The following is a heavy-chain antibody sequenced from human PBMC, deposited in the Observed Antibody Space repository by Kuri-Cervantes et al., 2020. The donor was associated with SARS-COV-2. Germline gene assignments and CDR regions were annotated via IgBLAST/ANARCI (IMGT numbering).Heavy chain of an antibody. Sequence: GESLKISCAASGFSFSTYGMQWVRQAPGKGLEWVAVIWFDGSNKNYADSVKGRFTVSRDNSKKTLYLEMNSLRAGDTAVHYCAKMDGIRLGIEYWGQGTLVTVSS. D-gene: IGHD5-24*01. J-gene: IGHJ4*02. CDR2: IWFDGSNK. CDR1: GFSFSTYG. V-gene: IGHV3-33*08. CDR3: AKMDGIRLGIEY.